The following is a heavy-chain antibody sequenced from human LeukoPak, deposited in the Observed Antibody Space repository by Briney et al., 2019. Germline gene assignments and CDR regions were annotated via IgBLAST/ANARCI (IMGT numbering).Heavy chain of an antibody. CDR1: GGSFSGYY. Sequence: PSETLSLTCAVYGGSFSGYYWSWIRQPPGKGLEWIGEINHSGSTNYNPSLKSRVTISVDTSKNQFSLKLSSVTAADTAVYYCARGKRVKGLKTYDYDSSGYWPIDYWGQGTLVTVSS. J-gene: IGHJ4*02. D-gene: IGHD3-22*01. CDR3: ARGKRVKGLKTYDYDSSGYWPIDY. V-gene: IGHV4-34*01. CDR2: INHSGST.